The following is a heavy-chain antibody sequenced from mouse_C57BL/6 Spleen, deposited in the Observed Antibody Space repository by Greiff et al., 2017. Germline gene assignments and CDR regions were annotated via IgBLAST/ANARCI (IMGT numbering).Heavy chain of an antibody. CDR2: IYPGDGDT. Sequence: QVQLQQSGPELVKPGASVKISCKASGYAFSSSWMNWVKQRPGKGLEWIGRIYPGDGDTNYNGKFKGKATLTADKSSSTAYMQLSSLTSEDSAVYFCARSMGYGSSYEDYWGQGTTRTVSS. J-gene: IGHJ2*01. CDR3: ARSMGYGSSYEDY. D-gene: IGHD1-1*01. V-gene: IGHV1-82*01. CDR1: GYAFSSSW.